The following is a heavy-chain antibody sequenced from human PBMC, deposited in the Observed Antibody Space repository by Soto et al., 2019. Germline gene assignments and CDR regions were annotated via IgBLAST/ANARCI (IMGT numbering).Heavy chain of an antibody. CDR1: GVSISSYY. D-gene: IGHD6-19*01. Sequence: SETLSLTCTVSGVSISSYYWSWIRQPPGKGLEWIGYIYYSGSTNYNPSLKSRVTISVDTSKNQFSLKLSSVTAADTAVYYCARDVAGTTDYWGQGTLVTVS. J-gene: IGHJ4*02. CDR2: IYYSGST. V-gene: IGHV4-59*01. CDR3: ARDVAGTTDY.